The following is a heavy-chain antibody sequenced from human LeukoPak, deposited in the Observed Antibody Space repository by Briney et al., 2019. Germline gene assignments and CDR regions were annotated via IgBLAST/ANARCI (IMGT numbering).Heavy chain of an antibody. J-gene: IGHJ4*02. V-gene: IGHV4-39*07. Sequence: SETLSLTCTVSGGSISSSSYYWGWIRQPPGKGLEWIGRIYYSGSTYYNPSLKSRVTISVDTSKNQFSLKLSSVTAADTAVYYCARDTLVGASGYWGQGTLVTVSS. CDR3: ARDTLVGASGY. CDR2: IYYSGST. CDR1: GGSISSSSYY. D-gene: IGHD1-26*01.